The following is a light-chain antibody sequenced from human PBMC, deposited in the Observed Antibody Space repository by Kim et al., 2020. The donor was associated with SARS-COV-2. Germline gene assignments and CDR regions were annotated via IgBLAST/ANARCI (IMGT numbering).Light chain of an antibody. CDR1: QSLRGSH. V-gene: IGKV3-20*01. CDR2: GAS. J-gene: IGKJ2*01. Sequence: LALGERVALSCRASQSLRGSHLAWYQHKPGQAPRLLIYGASSRATGIPDRFSGSGSGTDFTLTIDKLEPEDVAVYFCQHYGGPPYTFGQGTKLEI. CDR3: QHYGGPPYT.